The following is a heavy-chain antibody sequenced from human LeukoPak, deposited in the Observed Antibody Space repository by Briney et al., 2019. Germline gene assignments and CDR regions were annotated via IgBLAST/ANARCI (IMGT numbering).Heavy chain of an antibody. V-gene: IGHV3-49*04. CDR2: IRSKLYGGTT. Sequence: PGGSLRLSCTASGFTFGDYTLSWVRQAPGKGLEWVGLIRSKLYGGTTEYAASVKGRFTISRDDSESIAYLQMNSLKIEDTAVYCCTRCQPAALGHFAHWGQGTLVTVSS. CDR3: TRCQPAALGHFAH. J-gene: IGHJ4*02. CDR1: GFTFGDYT. D-gene: IGHD2-2*01.